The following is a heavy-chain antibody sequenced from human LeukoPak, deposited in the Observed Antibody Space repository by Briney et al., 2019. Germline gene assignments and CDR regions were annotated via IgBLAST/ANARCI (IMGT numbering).Heavy chain of an antibody. CDR2: ISYDGSNK. CDR3: ARDWSSMYCSGGSCYSMNWFDP. Sequence: HPGRSLRLSCAASGFTFSSYAMHWVRQAPGKGLEWVAVISYDGSNKYYADSVKGRFTISRDNSKNTLYLQMNSLRAEDTAVYYCARDWSSMYCSGGSCYSMNWFDPWGQGTLVTVSS. D-gene: IGHD2-15*01. V-gene: IGHV3-30-3*01. CDR1: GFTFSSYA. J-gene: IGHJ5*02.